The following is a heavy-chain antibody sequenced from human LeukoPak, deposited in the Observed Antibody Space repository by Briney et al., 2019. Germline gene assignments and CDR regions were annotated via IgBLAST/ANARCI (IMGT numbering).Heavy chain of an antibody. CDR2: INHSGST. J-gene: IGHJ4*02. CDR1: GGSFSGYY. V-gene: IGHV4-34*01. Sequence: SETLSLTCAVYGGSFSGYYWSWIRQPPGKGLEWIGEINHSGSTNYNPSLKSRVTISVDTSKNQFSLKLSSVTAADTAVYYCARVGLATHRRYFDYRGQGTLVTVSS. CDR3: ARVGLATHRRYFDY. D-gene: IGHD3/OR15-3a*01.